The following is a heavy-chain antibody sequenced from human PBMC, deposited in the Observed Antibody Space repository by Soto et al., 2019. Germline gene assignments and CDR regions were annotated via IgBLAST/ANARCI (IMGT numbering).Heavy chain of an antibody. V-gene: IGHV3-23*01. D-gene: IGHD6-19*01. Sequence: EVQLLESGGGLVQPGGSLRLSCAASGFTFSSYAMSWVRQDPGEGLEWVSAISGSGGSTYYADSVKGRFTISRDNSKNTLYLQMNSLRAEDTAVYYCAKDEYSSGWYAIWGQGTMVTVSS. CDR2: ISGSGGST. J-gene: IGHJ3*02. CDR3: AKDEYSSGWYAI. CDR1: GFTFSSYA.